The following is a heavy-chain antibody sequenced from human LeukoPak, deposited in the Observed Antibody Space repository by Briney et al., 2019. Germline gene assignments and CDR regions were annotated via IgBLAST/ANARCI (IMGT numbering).Heavy chain of an antibody. Sequence: GESLKISCKGSGYSFTSYWIGWVRQMPGKGLEWMGIIYPGDSDTRYSPSFQGQVAISADKSISTAYLQWSSLKASDTAMYYCARQRRAYYDSSGYDHWGQGTLVTVSS. D-gene: IGHD3-22*01. J-gene: IGHJ4*02. V-gene: IGHV5-51*01. CDR3: ARQRRAYYDSSGYDH. CDR1: GYSFTSYW. CDR2: IYPGDSDT.